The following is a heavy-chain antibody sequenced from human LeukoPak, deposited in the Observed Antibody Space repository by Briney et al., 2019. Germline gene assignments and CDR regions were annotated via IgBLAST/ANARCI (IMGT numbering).Heavy chain of an antibody. CDR1: GSSFTSYW. D-gene: IGHD2-15*01. CDR3: ARRCSGGSCYNYGMDV. CDR2: IYPGDSDT. Sequence: GASLKISCKGSGSSFTSYWIGWVRQMPGKGLEWMGIIYPGDSDTRYSPSFQGQVTISADKSISTAYLQWSSLKASDTAMYYCARRCSGGSCYNYGMDVWGQGTTVTVSS. J-gene: IGHJ6*02. V-gene: IGHV5-51*01.